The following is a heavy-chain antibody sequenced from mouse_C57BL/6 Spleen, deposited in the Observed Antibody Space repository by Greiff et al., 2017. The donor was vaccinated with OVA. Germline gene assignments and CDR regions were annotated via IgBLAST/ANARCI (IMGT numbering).Heavy chain of an antibody. J-gene: IGHJ2*01. V-gene: IGHV14-4*01. Sequence: EVQLQQSGAELVRPGASVKLSCTASGFNIKDDYMHWVKQRPEQGLEWIGWIDPENGDTEYASKFQGKATITADTSSNTAYLQLSSLTSEDTAVYYCTTGGNWGYWGQGTTLTVSS. CDR3: TTGGNWGY. D-gene: IGHD4-1*01. CDR1: GFNIKDDY. CDR2: IDPENGDT.